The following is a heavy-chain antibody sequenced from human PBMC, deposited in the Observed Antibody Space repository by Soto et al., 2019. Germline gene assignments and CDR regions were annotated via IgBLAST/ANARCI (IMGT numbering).Heavy chain of an antibody. CDR1: SDSIISSDFY. Sequence: SATLSLTCTVSSDSIISSDFYWGWVRQPPGKGLEWIGSIFYLASSYYNPSLKSRVTMSVDTSKNPFSLRLRSVTAADTALYFCARHSLALRKNNWFDPWGQGIMVTV. CDR3: ARHSLALRKNNWFDP. V-gene: IGHV4-39*01. CDR2: IFYLASS. D-gene: IGHD3-3*02. J-gene: IGHJ5*02.